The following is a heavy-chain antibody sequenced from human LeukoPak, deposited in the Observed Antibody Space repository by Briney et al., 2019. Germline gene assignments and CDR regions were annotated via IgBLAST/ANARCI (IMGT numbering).Heavy chain of an antibody. D-gene: IGHD4-17*01. J-gene: IGHJ4*02. V-gene: IGHV3-23*01. Sequence: GGSLRLTCAASGFTFSSFALSWVRQAPGKGPEWVTAINGNGGSTYYADSVKGRFTISRDNSKNTVYLQMNSLRAEDTAVYYCVATVTILDYWGQGTLVTVSS. CDR3: VATVTILDY. CDR1: GFTFSSFA. CDR2: INGNGGST.